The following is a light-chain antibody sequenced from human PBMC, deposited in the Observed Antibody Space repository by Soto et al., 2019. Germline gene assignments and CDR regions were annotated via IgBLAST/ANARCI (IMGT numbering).Light chain of an antibody. CDR3: QKYSGVPVT. CDR1: QDINKY. Sequence: IQMTQSPSSLSASVGDRVTITCRASQDINKYLAWYQQRPGTAPKLLIYSASTLKTGVPSRFSGSRSGTDFTLTISSLQPEDVATYYCQKYSGVPVTFGQGTRLEIK. J-gene: IGKJ5*01. V-gene: IGKV1-27*01. CDR2: SAS.